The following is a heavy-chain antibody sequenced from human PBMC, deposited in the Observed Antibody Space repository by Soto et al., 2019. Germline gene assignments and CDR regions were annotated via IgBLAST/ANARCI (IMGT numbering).Heavy chain of an antibody. CDR2: IYYSGST. CDR3: ARDQVVTDDSSGYYDYYYGMDV. Sequence: PSETLSLTCTVSGGSISSGGYYWSWIRQHPGKGLEWIGYIYYSGSTYYNPSLKGRVTISVDTSKNQFSLKLSSVTAADTAVYYCARDQVVTDDSSGYYDYYYGMDVWGQGTTVTVSS. J-gene: IGHJ6*02. D-gene: IGHD3-22*01. V-gene: IGHV4-31*03. CDR1: GGSISSGGYY.